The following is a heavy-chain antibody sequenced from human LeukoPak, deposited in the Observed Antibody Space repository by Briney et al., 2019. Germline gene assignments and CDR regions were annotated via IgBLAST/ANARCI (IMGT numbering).Heavy chain of an antibody. CDR3: ARDLKSIGTYYDYVWGSYRPGFDY. Sequence: ASVKVSCKASGYTFTGYYMHWVRQAPGQGLEWMGWINTNTGNPTYAQGFTGRFVFSLDTSVSTAYLQISSLKAEDTAVYYCARDLKSIGTYYDYVWGSYRPGFDYWGQGTLVTVSS. J-gene: IGHJ4*02. CDR2: INTNTGNP. D-gene: IGHD3-16*02. CDR1: GYTFTGYY. V-gene: IGHV7-4-1*02.